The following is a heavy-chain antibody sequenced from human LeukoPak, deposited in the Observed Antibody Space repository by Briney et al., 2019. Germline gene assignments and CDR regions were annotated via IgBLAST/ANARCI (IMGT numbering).Heavy chain of an antibody. V-gene: IGHV3-23*01. J-gene: IGHJ4*02. CDR3: AKGLGVVIDFLVFDN. CDR1: GFSFSIHD. CDR2: ISNSDNST. D-gene: IGHD3-3*01. Sequence: GGSLRLSCAASGFSFSIHDMTWVRQAPGKGLEWVSTISNSDNSTYYADSVKGRFTFSRDNSKNTQYLQMNSLRAEDTAIYYCAKGLGVVIDFLVFDNWGQGPLVTVPS.